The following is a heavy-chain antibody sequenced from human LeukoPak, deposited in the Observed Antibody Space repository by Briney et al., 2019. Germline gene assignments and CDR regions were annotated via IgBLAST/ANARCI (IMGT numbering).Heavy chain of an antibody. CDR1: GGSISSGYYY. CDR3: ARHKDSSSWYYYYMDV. J-gene: IGHJ6*03. CDR2: IYYSGST. V-gene: IGHV4-39*01. Sequence: PSETLSLTCSVSGGSISSGYYYWGWIRQPPGKGLEWIGSIYYSGSTFYNPSLKSRVTVSVDTSKNQFSLNVNSVTAADTAVYYCARHKDSSSWYYYYMDVWGKGTTVTVSS. D-gene: IGHD6-13*01.